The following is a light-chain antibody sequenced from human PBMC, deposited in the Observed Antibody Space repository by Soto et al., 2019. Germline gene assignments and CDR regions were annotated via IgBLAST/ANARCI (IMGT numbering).Light chain of an antibody. CDR2: DAS. Sequence: IQLTQSPSSLSASVGDRVTVTCRASDDITNYLAWYQQKAGKAPKLLIYDASTLYSGVPSRFSGSGSGTDFTLTISSLEPEDFAVYYCQQYGTSPITFGQGTRLEIK. J-gene: IGKJ5*01. V-gene: IGKV1-9*01. CDR3: QQYGTSPIT. CDR1: DDITNY.